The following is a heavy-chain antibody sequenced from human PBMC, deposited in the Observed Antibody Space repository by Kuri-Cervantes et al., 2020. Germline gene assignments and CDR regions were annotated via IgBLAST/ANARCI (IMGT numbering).Heavy chain of an antibody. J-gene: IGHJ4*02. D-gene: IGHD6-19*01. V-gene: IGHV1-2*04. Sequence: ASVKVSCKASGYTFTAYYMHWVRQAPGQGLEWMGWINPNSGGTNYAQKFQGWVTMARDTSSSTAYMELSSLRSDDTALYYCARDLSGSGWRGENFDHWGQGTLVTVSS. CDR2: INPNSGGT. CDR3: ARDLSGSGWRGENFDH. CDR1: GYTFTAYY.